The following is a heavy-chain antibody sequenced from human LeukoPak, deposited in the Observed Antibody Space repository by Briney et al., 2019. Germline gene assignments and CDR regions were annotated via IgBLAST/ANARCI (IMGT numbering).Heavy chain of an antibody. D-gene: IGHD2-21*02. J-gene: IGHJ4*02. CDR3: AKRDRPCSGDCSAPYYFDY. V-gene: IGHV3-23*01. CDR2: ISSSGRNT. Sequence: GGSPRLSCAASGFTFSSYAMSWVRQAPGKGLEWVSSISSSGRNTYYSDSVKGRFTISRDNSKNTLYLQMSSLRAEDTAVYYCAKRDRPCSGDCSAPYYFDYWGQGTLVTVSS. CDR1: GFTFSSYA.